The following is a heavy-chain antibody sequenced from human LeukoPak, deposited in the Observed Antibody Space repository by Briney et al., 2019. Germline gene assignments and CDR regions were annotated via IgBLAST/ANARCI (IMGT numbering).Heavy chain of an antibody. D-gene: IGHD2-2*01. V-gene: IGHV4-39*01. Sequence: EPSETLSLTCTVSGGSISSSSYYWGWIRQPPGKGLEWIGNIYYSGSTYYNPSLKSRVTISVDTSKNQFSLKLSSVTAADTAVYYCARQGTMPGGCDYWGQGTLVTVSS. J-gene: IGHJ4*02. CDR3: ARQGTMPGGCDY. CDR2: IYYSGST. CDR1: GGSISSSSYY.